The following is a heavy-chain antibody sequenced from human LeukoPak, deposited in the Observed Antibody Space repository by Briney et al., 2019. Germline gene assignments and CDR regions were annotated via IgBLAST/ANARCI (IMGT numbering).Heavy chain of an antibody. D-gene: IGHD6-19*01. CDR1: GGSISSSSYY. J-gene: IGHJ4*02. V-gene: IGHV4-61*05. CDR2: IYYSGST. Sequence: SETLSLTCTVSGGSISSSSYYWGWIRQPPGKGLEWIGYIYYSGSTNYNPSLKSRVTISVDTSKNQFSLKLSSVTAADTAVYYCARGAVAEFRRWGQGTLVTVSS. CDR3: ARGAVAEFRR.